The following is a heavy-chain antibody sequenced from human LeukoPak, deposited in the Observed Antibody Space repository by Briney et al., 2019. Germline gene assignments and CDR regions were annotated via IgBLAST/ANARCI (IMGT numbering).Heavy chain of an antibody. Sequence: SETLSLTCAVYGGSFSGYYWSWIRQPPGKGLEWIGEINHSGSTNYNPSLKSRVTISVDTSKNQFSLKLSSVTAADTAVYYCARQLRMDTAMVLFDYWGQGTLVTVSS. CDR1: GGSFSGYY. V-gene: IGHV4-34*01. J-gene: IGHJ4*02. D-gene: IGHD5-18*01. CDR3: ARQLRMDTAMVLFDY. CDR2: INHSGST.